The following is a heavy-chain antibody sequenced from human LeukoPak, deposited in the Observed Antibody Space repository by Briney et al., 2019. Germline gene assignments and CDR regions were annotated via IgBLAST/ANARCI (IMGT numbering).Heavy chain of an antibody. V-gene: IGHV3-66*01. CDR1: GFTVSSNY. J-gene: IGHJ3*02. CDR3: ARDSLTLRGAFDI. CDR2: IYSGGST. Sequence: GGSLRLSCAASGFTVSSNYMSWVRQAPGKGLEWVSVIYSGGSTYYADSVKGRFTISRDNSKNTLYLQMNSLRAEDTAVYYCARDSLTLRGAFDIWGQGTMVTVSS.